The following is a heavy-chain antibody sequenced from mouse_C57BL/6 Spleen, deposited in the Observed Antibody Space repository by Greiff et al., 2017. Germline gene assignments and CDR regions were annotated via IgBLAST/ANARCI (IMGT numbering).Heavy chain of an antibody. D-gene: IGHD1-1*01. CDR1: GFTFSDYG. CDR2: ISSGSSTI. J-gene: IGHJ4*01. Sequence: EVQLVESGGGLVKPGGSLKLSCAASGFTFSDYGMHWVRQAPEKGLEWVAYISSGSSTIYYADTVKGRFTISRDNAKNTLFLQLTSLRSEDTAMFYCSRCGSYYYGSSDAMDYWGQGTSVTVSS. CDR3: SRCGSYYYGSSDAMDY. V-gene: IGHV5-17*01.